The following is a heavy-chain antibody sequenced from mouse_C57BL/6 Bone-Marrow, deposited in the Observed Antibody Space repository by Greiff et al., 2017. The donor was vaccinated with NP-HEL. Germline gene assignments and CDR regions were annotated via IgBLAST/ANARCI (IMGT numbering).Heavy chain of an antibody. D-gene: IGHD1-1*01. CDR3: ARWGTTVVAKGGWYFDV. CDR2: IYPGDGDT. Sequence: VQLQQSGPELVKPGASVKISCKASGYAFSSSWMNWVKQRPGKGLEWIGRIYPGDGDTNYNGKFKGKATMTADKSSSTAYMQLSSLTSEDSAVYFCARWGTTVVAKGGWYFDVWGTGTTVTVSS. J-gene: IGHJ1*03. V-gene: IGHV1-82*01. CDR1: GYAFSSSW.